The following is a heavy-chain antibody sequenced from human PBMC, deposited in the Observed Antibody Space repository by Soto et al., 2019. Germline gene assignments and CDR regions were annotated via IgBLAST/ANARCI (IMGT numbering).Heavy chain of an antibody. CDR2: INSDGSST. Sequence: EVQLVEPGGGLVQPGGSLRLSCAASGFTFSSYWMHWVRQAPGKGLVWVSRINSDGSSTSYADSVKGRFTISRDNAKNTLYLQMNSLRAEDTAVYYCARSYGDYDNWFDPWGQGTLVTVSS. D-gene: IGHD4-17*01. J-gene: IGHJ5*02. CDR1: GFTFSSYW. V-gene: IGHV3-74*01. CDR3: ARSYGDYDNWFDP.